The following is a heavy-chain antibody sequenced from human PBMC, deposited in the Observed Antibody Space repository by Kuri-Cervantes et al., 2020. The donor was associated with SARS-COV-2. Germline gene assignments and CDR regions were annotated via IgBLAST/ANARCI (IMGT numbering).Heavy chain of an antibody. CDR2: IVVGSGNT. Sequence: SVKVSCKASGFTFTSSAVQWVRQARGQRLEWIGWIVVGSGNTNYAQKFQERVTITRDMSTSTAYMELSSLRSEDTAVYYCARVSPLVGTTSWNAFDIWGQGTMVTVSS. D-gene: IGHD1-26*01. V-gene: IGHV1-58*01. CDR3: ARVSPLVGTTSWNAFDI. J-gene: IGHJ3*02. CDR1: GFTFTSSA.